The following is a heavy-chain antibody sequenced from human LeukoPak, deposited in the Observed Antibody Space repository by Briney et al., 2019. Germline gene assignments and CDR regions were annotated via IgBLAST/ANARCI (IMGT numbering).Heavy chain of an antibody. Sequence: GGSLRLSCAASGFTFSSYWMNWVRQAPGKGLEWVANIKQDGSAKYYVDSVKGRLTISRDNAKSLLYLQMNSLRAEDAAVYYCAGGQGFLIDYWGQGTLVTVSS. CDR2: IKQDGSAK. CDR3: AGGQGFLIDY. D-gene: IGHD3-3*01. J-gene: IGHJ4*02. V-gene: IGHV3-7*01. CDR1: GFTFSSYW.